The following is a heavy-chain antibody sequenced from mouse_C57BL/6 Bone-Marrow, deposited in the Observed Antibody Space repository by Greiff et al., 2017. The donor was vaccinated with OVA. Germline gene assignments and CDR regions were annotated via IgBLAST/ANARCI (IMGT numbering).Heavy chain of an antibody. CDR2: YPGSGNTY. Sequence: VQLQQSGPELVKPGASVKMSCKASGYTFTDYYMHWVKQKPGKGLEWIGEIYPGSGNTYYNEKFKGKATLTADTSSSTAYMQLSSLTSEDSAVYYCARSELRGYWGQGTTLTVSS. CDR3: RSELRGY. CDR1: YTFTDYYM. V-gene: IGHV1-83*01. J-gene: IGHJ2*01. D-gene: IGHD1-1*01.